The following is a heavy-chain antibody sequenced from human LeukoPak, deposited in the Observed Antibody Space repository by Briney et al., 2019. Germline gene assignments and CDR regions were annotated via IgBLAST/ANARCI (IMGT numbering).Heavy chain of an antibody. CDR2: INGDGSST. CDR3: ASLGGITVTGPYDFDY. CDR1: GFTFSGNW. V-gene: IGHV3-74*01. J-gene: IGHJ4*02. D-gene: IGHD1-20*01. Sequence: GVLRLSCAASGFTFSGNWMNWVRQAPGKGLVWVSRINGDGSSTSYADSVKGRFTISRDNARNTLYLQMNSLRAEDTAVYYCASLGGITVTGPYDFDYWGQGTVVTVSS.